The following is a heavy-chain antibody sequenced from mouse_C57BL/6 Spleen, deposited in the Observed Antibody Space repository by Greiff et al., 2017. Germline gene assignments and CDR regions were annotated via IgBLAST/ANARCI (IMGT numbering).Heavy chain of an antibody. CDR1: GYTFPSYW. CDR2: INPSTGGT. D-gene: IGHD1-1*01. J-gene: IGHJ4*01. CDR3: ASTTVVSYYARDY. V-gene: IGHV1-53*01. Sequence: QVQLQQPGPELVKPGASVKLSCKASGYTFPSYWMHWVKQRPGQGLEWIGNINPSTGGTNYNEKFKSKATLTVDKSSSTAYMQLSSLTSEDSAVYYCASTTVVSYYARDYWGQGTSVTVSS.